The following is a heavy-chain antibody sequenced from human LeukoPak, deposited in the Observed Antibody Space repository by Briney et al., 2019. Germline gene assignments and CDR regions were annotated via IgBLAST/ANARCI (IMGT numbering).Heavy chain of an antibody. Sequence: GASVKVSCKASGYTFTGYYMHWVRQAPGQGLEWMGWINLNSGGTNYAQNFQGRVTMTRDTSISTAYMELSRLRSDDTAVYYCAREWDLLNFDCWGQGTLVTVSS. CDR2: INLNSGGT. J-gene: IGHJ4*02. CDR1: GYTFTGYY. V-gene: IGHV1-2*02. CDR3: AREWDLLNFDC. D-gene: IGHD1-26*01.